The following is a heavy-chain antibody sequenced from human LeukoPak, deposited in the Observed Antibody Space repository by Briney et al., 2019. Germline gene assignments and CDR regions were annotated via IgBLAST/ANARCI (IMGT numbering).Heavy chain of an antibody. D-gene: IGHD1-26*01. V-gene: IGHV4-39*01. Sequence: PSETLSLTCTVSSGSISSSGYYWGWIRQPPGKGLEWIASIYYSGSTYYNPSLKSRVTISVDTSKNQLSLKLSSLTAADMAVYYCARHEYSGSYYGLSWFDPWGQGTLVTVSS. J-gene: IGHJ5*02. CDR1: SGSISSSGYY. CDR3: ARHEYSGSYYGLSWFDP. CDR2: IYYSGST.